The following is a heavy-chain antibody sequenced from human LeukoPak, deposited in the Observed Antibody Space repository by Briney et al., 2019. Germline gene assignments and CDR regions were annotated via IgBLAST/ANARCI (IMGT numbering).Heavy chain of an antibody. CDR2: IRFDGTSK. D-gene: IGHD3-3*01. J-gene: IGHJ4*02. Sequence: GGSLRLSCAASGFTFSNYGVHWVRQAPGKGLEWVAFIRFDGTSKYYADSVKGRFTISRDNAKNSLYLQMNSLRAEDTAVYYCARENRGYYFFVSWAPFDYWGQGTLVTVSS. CDR1: GFTFSNYG. CDR3: ARENRGYYFFVSWAPFDY. V-gene: IGHV3-30*02.